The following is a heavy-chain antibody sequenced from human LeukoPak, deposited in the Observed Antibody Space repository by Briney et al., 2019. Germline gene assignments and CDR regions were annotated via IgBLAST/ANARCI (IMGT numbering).Heavy chain of an antibody. V-gene: IGHV3-7*01. Sequence: GGSLRLSCVVSELSFSNYWMDWVRQAPGKGLEWVAFIKQDGSETSYADSVKGRFTISRDNARNSLLLQMNSLRAEDTAVYFCAREAPFYDSSGYYYPDWLDLWGQGTLVTVSS. D-gene: IGHD3-22*01. CDR1: ELSFSNYW. J-gene: IGHJ5*02. CDR3: AREAPFYDSSGYYYPDWLDL. CDR2: IKQDGSET.